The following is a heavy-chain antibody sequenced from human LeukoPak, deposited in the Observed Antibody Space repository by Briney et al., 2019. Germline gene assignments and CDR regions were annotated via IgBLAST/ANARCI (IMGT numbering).Heavy chain of an antibody. CDR3: ARARGPRIAVAGTWYFDL. V-gene: IGHV1-69*04. CDR2: IIPILGIA. CDR1: GGTFSSYA. D-gene: IGHD6-19*01. Sequence: SVTVSCKASGGTFSSYAISWVRQAPGQGLEWIGRIIPILGIANYAQKFQGRVTITSDKSTSTAYMELSSLRSEDTAVYYCARARGPRIAVAGTWYFDLWGRGTLVTVSS. J-gene: IGHJ2*01.